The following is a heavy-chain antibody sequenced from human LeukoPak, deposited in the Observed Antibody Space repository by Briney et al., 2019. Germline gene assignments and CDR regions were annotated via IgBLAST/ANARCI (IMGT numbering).Heavy chain of an antibody. D-gene: IGHD2-2*01. CDR1: GGSISSYY. CDR2: IYYSGST. V-gene: IGHV4-59*12. CDR3: ARSFYCSSTSCSRGGKGRMDV. Sequence: PSETLSLTCTVSGGSISSYYWSWIRQPPGKGLEWIGYIYYSGSTNYNPSLKSRVTISVDTSKNQFSLKLSSVTAADTAVYYCARSFYCSSTSCSRGGKGRMDVWGQGTTVTVSS. J-gene: IGHJ6*02.